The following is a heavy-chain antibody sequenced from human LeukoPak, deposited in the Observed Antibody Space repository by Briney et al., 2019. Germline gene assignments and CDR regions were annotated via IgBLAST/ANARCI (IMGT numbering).Heavy chain of an antibody. Sequence: GGSLRLSCEASGFTFSSYAMSWVRQAPGKGLEWVSGISGSGVTTYYADSVKGRFTISRDNSKNTLYLQMNRLRAEDTGVYYCVKARGRYYYDSSGSPLYGLDVWGQGTTVTVSS. CDR3: VKARGRYYYDSSGSPLYGLDV. CDR2: ISGSGVTT. V-gene: IGHV3-23*01. CDR1: GFTFSSYA. J-gene: IGHJ6*02. D-gene: IGHD3-22*01.